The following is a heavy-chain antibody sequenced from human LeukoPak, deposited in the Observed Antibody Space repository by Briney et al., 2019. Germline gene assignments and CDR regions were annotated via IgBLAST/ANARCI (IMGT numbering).Heavy chain of an antibody. Sequence: LETLSLTCTVSNGSISNYYWSWVRQPPGKGLEWIGLISYSGSPNYNPSLKSRVTTSVDTSKNQFSLRLSSVTAADTAVYYCARDYGDYVGAFDIWGQGTMVTVSS. CDR2: ISYSGSP. D-gene: IGHD4-17*01. V-gene: IGHV4-59*01. CDR3: ARDYGDYVGAFDI. J-gene: IGHJ3*02. CDR1: NGSISNYY.